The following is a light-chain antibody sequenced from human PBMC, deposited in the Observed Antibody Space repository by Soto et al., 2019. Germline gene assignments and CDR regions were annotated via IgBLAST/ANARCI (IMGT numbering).Light chain of an antibody. J-gene: IGKJ1*01. CDR1: QSVSSN. Sequence: EIVMTQSPATLSVSPGERATLSCRASQSVSSNLAWYQQKPGQAPRLLIYGASTRATGIPARFSGSGSGTEFTLTISSLQSEDFAIYFCQQYNNWPPDRTFGQGTKADIK. V-gene: IGKV3-15*01. CDR2: GAS. CDR3: QQYNNWPPDRT.